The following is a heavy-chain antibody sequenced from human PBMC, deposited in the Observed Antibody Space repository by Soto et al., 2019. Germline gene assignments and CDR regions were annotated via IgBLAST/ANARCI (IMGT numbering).Heavy chain of an antibody. Sequence: ASVKVSCKASGYTFTSYAISWVRQAPGQGLEWMGWISAYNGNTNYAQKLQGRVTMTTDTSTSTAYMELRSLRSDDTAVYYCARDPFWPQGYCSGGSCYSDDAFDIWGQGTMVTVSS. CDR1: GYTFTSYA. J-gene: IGHJ3*02. CDR2: ISAYNGNT. D-gene: IGHD2-15*01. CDR3: ARDPFWPQGYCSGGSCYSDDAFDI. V-gene: IGHV1-18*01.